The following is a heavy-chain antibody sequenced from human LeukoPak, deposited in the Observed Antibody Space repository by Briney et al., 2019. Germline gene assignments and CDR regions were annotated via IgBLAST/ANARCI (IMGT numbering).Heavy chain of an antibody. Sequence: GGSLRLSCVVSRLTFSGYWMRWVRQAPGKGLEWVAAINKDGSEKRYVDSVEGRFTISRDNARNSVYLQMTSLGAEDTAVYYCARSPATSYSNYWYQTDFWGQGTLVTVSS. CDR2: INKDGSEK. CDR1: RLTFSGYW. V-gene: IGHV3-7*03. D-gene: IGHD6-13*01. J-gene: IGHJ4*02. CDR3: ARSPATSYSNYWYQTDF.